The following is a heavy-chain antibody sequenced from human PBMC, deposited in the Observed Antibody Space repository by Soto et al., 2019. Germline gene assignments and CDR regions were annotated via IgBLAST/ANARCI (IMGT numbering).Heavy chain of an antibody. J-gene: IGHJ3*02. Sequence: ASVKVSCKASGYTFTSYGISWVRQAPGQGLDWMGWISAYNGNTNYAQKLQGRVTMTTDTSTSTAYMELRSLRSDDTAVYYCATSTMIVVATDAFDIWGQGTMVTVSS. D-gene: IGHD3-22*01. CDR1: GYTFTSYG. CDR2: ISAYNGNT. V-gene: IGHV1-18*04. CDR3: ATSTMIVVATDAFDI.